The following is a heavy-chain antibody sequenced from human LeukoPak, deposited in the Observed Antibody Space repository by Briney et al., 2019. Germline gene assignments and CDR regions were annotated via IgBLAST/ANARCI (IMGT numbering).Heavy chain of an antibody. CDR3: ARRSLYSSGTSWDAFDI. V-gene: IGHV4-34*01. CDR1: GGSFRGYY. D-gene: IGHD6-19*01. Sequence: SETLSLTCAVYGGSFRGYYWSWIRQPPGKGLEWIGEINHSGSTNYNPSLKSRVTISVDTSKNQFSLKLSSVTAADTAVYYCARRSLYSSGTSWDAFDIWGQGTMVTVSS. J-gene: IGHJ3*02. CDR2: INHSGST.